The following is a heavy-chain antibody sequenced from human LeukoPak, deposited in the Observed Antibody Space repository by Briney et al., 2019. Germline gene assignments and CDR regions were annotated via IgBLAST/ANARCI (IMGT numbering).Heavy chain of an antibody. CDR1: GGSISSGGYY. CDR3: ARGYRSNWFDP. V-gene: IGHV4-31*03. J-gene: IGHJ5*02. D-gene: IGHD5-18*01. Sequence: SETLSLTCTVSGGSISSGGYYWSWIRQHPGKGLEWIGYIYYSGSTYYNPSLKSRVTISVDTSKNLFSLKLSSVTAADTAVYYCARGYRSNWFDPWGQGTLVTVSS. CDR2: IYYSGST.